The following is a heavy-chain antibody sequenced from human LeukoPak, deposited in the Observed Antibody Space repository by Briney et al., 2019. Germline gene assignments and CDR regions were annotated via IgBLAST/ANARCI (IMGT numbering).Heavy chain of an antibody. Sequence: PSETLSLTCAVYGGSFSGYYWSWIRQPPGKGLEWIGEINHSGSTNYNPSLKGRVTISVDTSKNQFSLKLSSVTAADTAVYYCASRGGYKFRFTDYYYYYMDVWGNGTTVTVSS. CDR2: INHSGST. CDR1: GGSFSGYY. J-gene: IGHJ6*03. V-gene: IGHV4-34*01. D-gene: IGHD5-24*01. CDR3: ASRGGYKFRFTDYYYYYMDV.